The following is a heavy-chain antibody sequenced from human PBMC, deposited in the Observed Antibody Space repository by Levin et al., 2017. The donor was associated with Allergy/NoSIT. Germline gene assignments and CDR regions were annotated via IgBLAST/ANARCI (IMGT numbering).Heavy chain of an antibody. D-gene: IGHD6-13*01. CDR1: GYSFTSYW. CDR2: IYPGDSDT. V-gene: IGHV5-51*01. Sequence: GESLKISCKGSGYSFTSYWIGWVRQMPGKGLEWMGIIYPGDSDTRYSPSFQGQVTISADKSISTAYLQWSSLKASDTAMYYCARLAGIPGIAAAGHFKVLLEYYFDYWGQGTLVTVSS. J-gene: IGHJ4*02. CDR3: ARLAGIPGIAAAGHFKVLLEYYFDY.